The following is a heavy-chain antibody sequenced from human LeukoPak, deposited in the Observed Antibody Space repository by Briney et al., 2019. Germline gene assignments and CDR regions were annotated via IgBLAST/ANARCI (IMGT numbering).Heavy chain of an antibody. Sequence: PGESLKISCKGSGYSFTSYWIGWVRQMPGKGLEWMGIIYPGDSDTRYSPSFQGQVTISADKSISTAYLQWSSLKASDTATYYCARGPLDTAMVKVYYFDYWGQGTLVTVSS. V-gene: IGHV5-51*01. CDR3: ARGPLDTAMVKVYYFDY. CDR2: IYPGDSDT. D-gene: IGHD5-18*01. CDR1: GYSFTSYW. J-gene: IGHJ4*02.